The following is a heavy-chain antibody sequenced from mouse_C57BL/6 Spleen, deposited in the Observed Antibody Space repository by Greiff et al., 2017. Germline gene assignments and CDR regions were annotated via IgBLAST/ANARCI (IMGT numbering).Heavy chain of an antibody. CDR2: IRSKSNNYAT. CDR1: GFSFNTYA. D-gene: IGHD2-3*01. CDR3: VRDGYYPFFDY. Sequence: EVQVVESGGGLVQPKGSLKLSCAASGFSFNTYAMNWVRQAPGKGLEWVARIRSKSNNYATYYADSVKDRFTISRDDSESMLYLQMNNLKTEDTAMYYCVRDGYYPFFDYWGQGTTLTVSS. V-gene: IGHV10-1*01. J-gene: IGHJ2*01.